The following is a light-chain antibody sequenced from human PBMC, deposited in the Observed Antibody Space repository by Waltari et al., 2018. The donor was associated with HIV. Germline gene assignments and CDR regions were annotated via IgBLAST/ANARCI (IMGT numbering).Light chain of an antibody. CDR3: QQSYITPWT. J-gene: IGKJ1*01. Sequence: IQMTQSPSSLSASVGDRVTITCRASQSIDNYLNWYTHKPGKAPNLLIFAASSLQSGVPSRFRGSGSGTDFTLTISSLHPEDFATYSCQQSYITPWTYGQGTKVDI. V-gene: IGKV1-39*01. CDR2: AAS. CDR1: QSIDNY.